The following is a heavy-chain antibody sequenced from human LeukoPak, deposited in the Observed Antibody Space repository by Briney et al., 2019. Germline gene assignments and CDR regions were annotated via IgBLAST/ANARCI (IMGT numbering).Heavy chain of an antibody. V-gene: IGHV1-8*03. CDR2: MNPNSGNT. J-gene: IGHJ6*03. Sequence: ASVKVSCKASGYTFTSYDINWVRQATGQGLEWMGWMNPNSGNTGYAQKFQGRVTITRNTSISTAYMELSSLRSEDTAVYYCARVPSQRYGLGYYYYMDVWGKGTTVTVSS. D-gene: IGHD4-17*01. CDR1: GYTFTSYD. CDR3: ARVPSQRYGLGYYYYMDV.